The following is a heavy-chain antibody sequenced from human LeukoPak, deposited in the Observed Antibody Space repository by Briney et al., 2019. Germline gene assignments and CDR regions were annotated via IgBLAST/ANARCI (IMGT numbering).Heavy chain of an antibody. V-gene: IGHV4-38-2*02. D-gene: IGHD3-22*01. CDR1: GYSISSGYY. CDR2: IYHSGST. CDR3: ARSSPYYYDSSGPYYFDY. Sequence: SETLSLTCTVSGYSISSGYYWGWIRQPPGKGLEWIGSIYHSGSTYYNPSLKSRVTISVDTSKNQFSLKLSSVTAADTAVYYCARSSPYYYDSSGPYYFDYWGQGTLVIVSS. J-gene: IGHJ4*02.